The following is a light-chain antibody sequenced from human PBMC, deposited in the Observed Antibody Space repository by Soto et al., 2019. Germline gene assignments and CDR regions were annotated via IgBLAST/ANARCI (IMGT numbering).Light chain of an antibody. V-gene: IGLV2-14*03. CDR1: NSDVGGYDY. CDR2: DVT. J-gene: IGLJ1*01. CDR3: SSFTTSSTRV. Sequence: QSVLAQPASVSGSPRQSITISCTGSNSDVGGYDYVSWYQHHPGKAPKLIIYDVTNRPSGVSNRFSGSKSGNTASLTISGLQAEDEAYYYCSSFTTSSTRVFGTGTKVTVL.